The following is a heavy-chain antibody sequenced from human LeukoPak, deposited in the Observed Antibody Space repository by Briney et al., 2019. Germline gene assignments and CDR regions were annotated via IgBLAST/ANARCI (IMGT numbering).Heavy chain of an antibody. Sequence: GGSLRLSCAASGFTVSSNYMSWVRQAPGKGLEWVSVIYSGGSTHYADSVKGRFTISRDSSKNTLYLQMNSLRAEDTAVYYCAVTVVITVDAFDIWGQGTMVTVSS. CDR3: AVTVVITVDAFDI. J-gene: IGHJ3*02. CDR2: IYSGGST. CDR1: GFTVSSNY. V-gene: IGHV3-53*01. D-gene: IGHD3-22*01.